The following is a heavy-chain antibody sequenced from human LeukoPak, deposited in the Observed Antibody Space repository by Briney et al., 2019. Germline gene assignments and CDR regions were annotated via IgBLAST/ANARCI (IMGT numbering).Heavy chain of an antibody. V-gene: IGHV4-39*01. J-gene: IGHJ4*02. D-gene: IGHD3-10*01. CDR3: ARYVVSGAGKYYFDY. Sequence: SETLSLTCTVSGGSISSNNCYWCWIRQPPGREMEWIASINYGGTTYYNPSLKSRVTISVDTSKNQFSLRLSSVTAADTALYLCARYVVSGAGKYYFDYWGQGSLVTVSS. CDR1: GGSISSNNCY. CDR2: INYGGTT.